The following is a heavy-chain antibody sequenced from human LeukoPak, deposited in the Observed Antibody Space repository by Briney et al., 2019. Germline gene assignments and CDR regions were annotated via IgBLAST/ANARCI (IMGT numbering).Heavy chain of an antibody. J-gene: IGHJ6*03. CDR2: ISGSGGST. CDR1: GFTFSSYG. Sequence: GGSLRLSCAASGFTFSSYGMSWVRQAPGKGLEWVSAISGSGGSTYYADSVKGRFTISRDNSKNTLYLQMNSLRAEDTAVYYCAKDMYYYDSPYYMDVWGKGTTVTISS. CDR3: AKDMYYYDSPYYMDV. D-gene: IGHD3-22*01. V-gene: IGHV3-23*01.